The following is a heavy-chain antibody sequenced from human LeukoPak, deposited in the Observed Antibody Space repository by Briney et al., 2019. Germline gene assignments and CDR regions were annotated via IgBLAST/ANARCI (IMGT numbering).Heavy chain of an antibody. CDR2: IYYSGST. CDR1: GGSISSGDYY. V-gene: IGHV4-30-4*08. Sequence: SQTLSLTCTVSGGSISSGDYYWSWIRQPPGKGLEWIGYIYYSGSTYYNPSLKSRVTISVDTSKNQFSLKLSSVTAADTAVYYCAGQTGMGYSSGWYSSVRVVRAFDYWGQGTLVTVSS. CDR3: AGQTGMGYSSGWYSSVRVVRAFDY. D-gene: IGHD6-19*01. J-gene: IGHJ4*02.